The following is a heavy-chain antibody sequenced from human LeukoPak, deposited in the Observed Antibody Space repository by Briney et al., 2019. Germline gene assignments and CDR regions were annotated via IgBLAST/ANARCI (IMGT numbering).Heavy chain of an antibody. CDR3: ARRSPSYYFDY. Sequence: GGSLRLSCATSGFTFSSYSMNWVRQAPGKGLEWVSYISTSVGNKYYADSVKGRFTISRDNAKNSLYLQMNSLRAEDTAVYYCARRSPSYYFDYWGQGTLVTVSS. V-gene: IGHV3-48*04. J-gene: IGHJ4*02. CDR2: ISTSVGNK. CDR1: GFTFSSYS.